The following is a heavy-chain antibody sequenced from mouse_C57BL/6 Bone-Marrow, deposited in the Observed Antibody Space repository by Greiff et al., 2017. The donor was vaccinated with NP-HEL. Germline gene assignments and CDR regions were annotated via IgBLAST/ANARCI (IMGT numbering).Heavy chain of an antibody. CDR3: TRYDYCAY. CDR2: IYPGSGNT. CDR1: GYSFTSYY. J-gene: IGHJ3*01. D-gene: IGHD2-4*01. V-gene: IGHV1-66*01. Sequence: VQLQQSGPELVKPGASVKISCKASGYSFTSYYIHWVKQRPGQGLAWIGWIYPGSGNTKYNEKFKGKATLTADTASSTAYMQLSSLTSEDSAVYYCTRYDYCAYWGQGTLVTVSA.